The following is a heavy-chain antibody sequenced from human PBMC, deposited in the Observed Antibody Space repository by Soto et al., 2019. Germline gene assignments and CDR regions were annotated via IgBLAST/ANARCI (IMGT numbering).Heavy chain of an antibody. D-gene: IGHD2-2*01. Sequence: SVKVSCKASGGTFSSYAISWVRQAPGQGLEWMGGIIPIFGTANYAQKFQGRVTITADESTSTAYMELSSLRSEDTAVYYCATGVLVPAAMYYFDYWGQGTLVTVSS. J-gene: IGHJ4*02. V-gene: IGHV1-69*13. CDR3: ATGVLVPAAMYYFDY. CDR2: IIPIFGTA. CDR1: GGTFSSYA.